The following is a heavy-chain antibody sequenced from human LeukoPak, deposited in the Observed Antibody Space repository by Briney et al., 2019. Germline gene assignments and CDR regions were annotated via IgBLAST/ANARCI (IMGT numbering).Heavy chain of an antibody. V-gene: IGHV1-18*01. CDR1: GGTFSSYA. CDR2: ISAYNGNT. D-gene: IGHD6-13*01. Sequence: ASVKVSCKASGGTFSSYAISWVRQAPGQGLEWMGWISAYNGNTNYAQKLQGRVTMTTDTSTSTAYMELRSLRSDDTAVYYCARGPPIAAASNWFDPWGQGTLVTVSS. J-gene: IGHJ5*02. CDR3: ARGPPIAAASNWFDP.